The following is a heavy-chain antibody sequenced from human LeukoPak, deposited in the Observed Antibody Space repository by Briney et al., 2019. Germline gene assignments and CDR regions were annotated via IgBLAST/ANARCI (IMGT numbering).Heavy chain of an antibody. CDR2: ISSSSYI. V-gene: IGHV3-69-1*01. Sequence: PGGSLRLSCAASGFTFSNAWMSWVRQAPGKGLEWVSSISSSSYIYYADSVKGRFTISRDNAKNSLYLQMNSLRAEDTAVYYCARVVDGRVDYWGQGTLVTVSS. CDR3: ARVVDGRVDY. CDR1: GFTFSNAW. J-gene: IGHJ4*02.